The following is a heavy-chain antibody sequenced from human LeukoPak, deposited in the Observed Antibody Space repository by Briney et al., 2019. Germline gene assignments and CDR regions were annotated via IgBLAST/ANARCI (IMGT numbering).Heavy chain of an antibody. J-gene: IGHJ6*02. CDR2: MNPNSGNT. CDR1: GYTFTSYD. V-gene: IGHV1-8*01. Sequence: ASVKVSCKASGYTFTSYDINWVRQATGQGLEWMGWMNPNSGNTGYAQKFQGRVTMTRNTSISTAYMELSSLRSEDTAVYYCASSGYSSSWYTSPLGYYGMDVWGQGTTVTVSS. CDR3: ASSGYSSSWYTSPLGYYGMDV. D-gene: IGHD6-13*01.